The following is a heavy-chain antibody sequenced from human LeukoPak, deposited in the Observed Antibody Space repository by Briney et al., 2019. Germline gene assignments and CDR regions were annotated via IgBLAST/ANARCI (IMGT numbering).Heavy chain of an antibody. J-gene: IGHJ2*01. D-gene: IGHD5-24*01. Sequence: ASVKVSCKVSGYTLTELSMHWVRQAPGKGLEWMGGFDPEDGETIYAQKFQGRVTMTEDTSTDTAYMELSSLRSEDTAVYYCVSDRSDGGFPESNGYPTFDLWGRGTLVTVSS. V-gene: IGHV1-24*01. CDR3: VSDRSDGGFPESNGYPTFDL. CDR1: GYTLTELS. CDR2: FDPEDGET.